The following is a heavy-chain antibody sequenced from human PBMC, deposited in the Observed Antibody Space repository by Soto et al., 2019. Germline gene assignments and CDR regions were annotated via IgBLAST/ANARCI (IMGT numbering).Heavy chain of an antibody. CDR3: AREVEYCSGGSCYRGYFDY. Sequence: QVQLQESGPGLVKPSGTLSLTCAVSSGSISSSNWWSWVRQPPGKGLEWIGEIYHSGSTNYNPSLKSRGTISVDKSKNQFYLKLSSVNAADTAVYYCAREVEYCSGGSCYRGYFDYWGQGTLVTVSS. V-gene: IGHV4-4*02. CDR1: SGSISSSNW. CDR2: IYHSGST. D-gene: IGHD2-15*01. J-gene: IGHJ4*02.